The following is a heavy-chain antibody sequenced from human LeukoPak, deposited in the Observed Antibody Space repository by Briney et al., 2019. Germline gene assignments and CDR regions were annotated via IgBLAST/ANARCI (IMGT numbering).Heavy chain of an antibody. CDR3: ARPRIHQPYMDV. V-gene: IGHV1-8*02. CDR1: GYTFTSYD. D-gene: IGHD2/OR15-2a*01. CDR2: MNPNSGNT. Sequence: VASVKVSCKASGYTFTSYDINWVRQATGQGLEWMGWMNPNSGNTGYAQKFQGRVTMTRNTSISTAYMELSSLRSEDTAVYYCARPRIHQPYMDVWGKGTTVTISS. J-gene: IGHJ6*03.